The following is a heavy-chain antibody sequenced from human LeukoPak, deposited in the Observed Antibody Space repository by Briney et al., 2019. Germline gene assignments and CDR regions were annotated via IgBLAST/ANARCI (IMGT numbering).Heavy chain of an antibody. Sequence: GESLKISCKGSGYSFTSYWIGWVRQMPGKGLEWMGIIYPGDSDTRYSPSFQGQVTISADKSISTAYLQWSSLKASDTAMYYCARRYYSSTSCPNWFDPWGQGTLVTVSS. CDR2: IYPGDSDT. CDR1: GYSFTSYW. D-gene: IGHD2-2*01. V-gene: IGHV5-51*01. CDR3: ARRYYSSTSCPNWFDP. J-gene: IGHJ5*02.